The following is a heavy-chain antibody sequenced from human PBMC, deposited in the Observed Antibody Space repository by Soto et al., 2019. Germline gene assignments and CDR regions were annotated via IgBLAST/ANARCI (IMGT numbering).Heavy chain of an antibody. J-gene: IGHJ4*02. CDR3: ARDQYYYGSGSSLGGTDY. D-gene: IGHD3-10*01. CDR1: GYTFTSYD. Sequence: ASVKVSCKASGYTFTSYDINWVRQATGQGLEWMGWMNPNSGNTGYAQKFQGRVTMTRNTSISTAYMELSSLRSEDTAVYYCARDQYYYGSGSSLGGTDYWGQGTLVTSPQ. CDR2: MNPNSGNT. V-gene: IGHV1-8*01.